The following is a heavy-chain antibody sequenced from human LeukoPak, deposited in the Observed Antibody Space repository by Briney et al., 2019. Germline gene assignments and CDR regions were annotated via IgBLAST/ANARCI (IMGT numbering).Heavy chain of an antibody. CDR2: IYSGGST. V-gene: IGHV3-53*01. CDR3: ARERRDGHKVYFDY. CDR1: GFTVSSNY. D-gene: IGHD5-24*01. J-gene: IGHJ4*02. Sequence: GGSLRLSCAASGFTVSSNYMSWVRQAPGKGLEWVSVIYSGGSTYYADSVKGRFTISRDNSKSTLYIQMNSLRAEDTAVYYCARERRDGHKVYFDYWGQGTLVTVSS.